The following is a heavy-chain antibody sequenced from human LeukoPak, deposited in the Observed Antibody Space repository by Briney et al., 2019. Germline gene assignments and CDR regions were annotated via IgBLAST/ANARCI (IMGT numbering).Heavy chain of an antibody. Sequence: GASVKVSCKASGGTFGSYAISWVRQAPGRGLEWMGRIIPIFGTANYAQKFQGRVTITTDESTSTAYMELSSLRSEDTAVYYCARDQLDIVVVPAAMRDYYYYMDVWGKGTTVTVSS. CDR1: GGTFGSYA. CDR3: ARDQLDIVVVPAAMRDYYYYMDV. J-gene: IGHJ6*03. CDR2: IIPIFGTA. D-gene: IGHD2-2*03. V-gene: IGHV1-69*05.